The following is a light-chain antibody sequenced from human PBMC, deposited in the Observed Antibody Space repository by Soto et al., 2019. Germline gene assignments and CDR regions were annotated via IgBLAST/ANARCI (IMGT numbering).Light chain of an antibody. J-gene: IGKJ2*01. V-gene: IGKV3-20*01. CDR2: GAS. CDR3: QQYGSSPPYT. Sequence: EIVLTQSPGTLSLSPGERATLSCRASHSVSSSYLAWYQQKPGQAPRLLIYGASSRATGIPDRFSGSGSGTDFTLPISRREPEDVAVDYCQQYGSSPPYTFGQGTKLEIK. CDR1: HSVSSSY.